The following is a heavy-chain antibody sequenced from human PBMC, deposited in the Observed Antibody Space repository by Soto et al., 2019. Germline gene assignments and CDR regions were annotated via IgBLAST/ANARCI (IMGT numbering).Heavy chain of an antibody. CDR3: VRDAGNYNQYFQH. D-gene: IGHD1-1*01. J-gene: IGHJ1*01. V-gene: IGHV3-48*02. Sequence: GGSLRLSCAASGFTFSSYGMNWVRQAPGKGLEWVSYISSSSNIIYYADSVKGRFTISRDNAKDSLYLLMNSLRDEDMAVYYCVRDAGNYNQYFQHWGQGTLVTVSS. CDR1: GFTFSSYG. CDR2: ISSSSNII.